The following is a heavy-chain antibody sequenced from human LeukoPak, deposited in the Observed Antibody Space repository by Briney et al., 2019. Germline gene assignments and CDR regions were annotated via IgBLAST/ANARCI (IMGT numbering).Heavy chain of an antibody. CDR1: GFSFSTYW. CDR3: AREGFDSYGTTKDAFDV. V-gene: IGHV3-7*05. J-gene: IGHJ3*01. Sequence: GGSLRLSCAASGFSFSTYWMSWVRQAPGKGLEWVAVINQDGSEKYYVDSVKGRFTISRDNAKNSLYLQMNSLRAEDTAVYYCAREGFDSYGTTKDAFDVWGQGTMVTVSS. CDR2: INQDGSEK. D-gene: IGHD5-18*01.